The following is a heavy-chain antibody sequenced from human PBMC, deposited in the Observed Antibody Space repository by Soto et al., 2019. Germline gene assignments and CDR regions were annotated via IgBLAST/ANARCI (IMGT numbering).Heavy chain of an antibody. J-gene: IGHJ4*02. V-gene: IGHV3-9*01. D-gene: IGHD6-13*01. CDR3: AKDFLGGSSWYYFDY. Sequence: ESGGGLVQPGRSLRLSCAASGFTFDDYAMHWVRQAPGKGLEWVSGISWNSGSIGYADSVKGRFTISRDNAKNSLYLQMNSLRAEDTALYYCAKDFLGGSSWYYFDYWGQGTLVTVSS. CDR1: GFTFDDYA. CDR2: ISWNSGSI.